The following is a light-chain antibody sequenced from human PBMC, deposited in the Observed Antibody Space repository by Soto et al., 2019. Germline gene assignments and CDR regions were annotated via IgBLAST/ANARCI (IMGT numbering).Light chain of an antibody. J-gene: IGKJ1*01. CDR1: QSIGGW. Sequence: DIQMTQSPSTLSASVGDRVTITCRASQSIGGWLAWYQQKPGKAPKLLIYEAFVLQNGVPSRFSGSGSGTEFTLAIDSLQPDDFATYYCQEHNSYIPTFGPGTRVEIK. CDR2: EAF. V-gene: IGKV1-5*03. CDR3: QEHNSYIPT.